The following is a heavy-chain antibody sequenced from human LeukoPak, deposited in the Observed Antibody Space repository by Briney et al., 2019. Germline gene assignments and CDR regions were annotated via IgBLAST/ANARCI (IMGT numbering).Heavy chain of an antibody. CDR3: AKDTTTTLNYFDY. CDR1: GFTFSSYG. CDR2: IRYDGSNK. Sequence: GGSLRLSCAASGFTFSSYGMHWVRQAPGKGLEWVAFIRYDGSNKYYAASVKGRFTISRDNSKNTLYLQMNSLRAEDTAVYYCAKDTTTTLNYFDYWGQGTLVTVSS. V-gene: IGHV3-30*02. D-gene: IGHD1-26*01. J-gene: IGHJ4*02.